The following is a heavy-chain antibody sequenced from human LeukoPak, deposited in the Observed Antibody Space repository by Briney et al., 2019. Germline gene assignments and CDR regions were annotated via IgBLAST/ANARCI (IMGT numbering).Heavy chain of an antibody. Sequence: PSETLSLTCTVSGGSISRYHWSWIRQPPGKGLEWIGYIYYSGSTIYNPSLKSRVTISVDTSKNQFSLKLSSVTAADTAVYYCARVRRGYSYGTRWYFDLWGRGTLVTVSS. CDR1: GGSISRYH. D-gene: IGHD5-18*01. V-gene: IGHV4-59*12. CDR2: IYYSGST. CDR3: ARVRRGYSYGTRWYFDL. J-gene: IGHJ2*01.